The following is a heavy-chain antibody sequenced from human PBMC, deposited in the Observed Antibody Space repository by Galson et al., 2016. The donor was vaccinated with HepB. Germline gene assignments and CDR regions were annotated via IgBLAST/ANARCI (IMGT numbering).Heavy chain of an antibody. V-gene: IGHV3-72*01. Sequence: SLRLSCAVSGFTFSDYYMDWVRQAPGKGLERVSRSRNKPSSYTTEYAASVKGRFTISRDDSKNSLYLQMSSLRPEDTAVYYCARNNNSTRYFDKWGQGTLVTVSS. D-gene: IGHD2/OR15-2a*01. CDR2: SRNKPSSYTT. CDR3: ARNNNSTRYFDK. J-gene: IGHJ4*02. CDR1: GFTFSDYY.